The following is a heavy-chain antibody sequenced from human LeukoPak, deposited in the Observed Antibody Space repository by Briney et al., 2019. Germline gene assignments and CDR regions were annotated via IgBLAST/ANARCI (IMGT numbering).Heavy chain of an antibody. CDR1: GYTFTSYG. V-gene: IGHV1-18*01. CDR2: ISAYNGNT. Sequence: ASVKVSCKASGYTFTSYGISWVRQAPGQGLEWMGWISAYNGNTNYAQKLQGRVTMTTDTSTSTAYMELRSLRSDDTAVYYCARDIPELRYFDWPRAADAFDIWGQGTMVTVSS. CDR3: ARDIPELRYFDWPRAADAFDI. D-gene: IGHD3-9*01. J-gene: IGHJ3*02.